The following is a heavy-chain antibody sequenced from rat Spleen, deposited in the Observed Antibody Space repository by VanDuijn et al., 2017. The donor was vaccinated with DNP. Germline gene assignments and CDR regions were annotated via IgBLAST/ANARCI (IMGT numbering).Heavy chain of an antibody. CDR3: TTDFERGY. CDR2: IPTSGGST. V-gene: IGHV5-27*01. CDR1: GFTFTYYG. D-gene: IGHD1-11*01. J-gene: IGHJ2*01. Sequence: EVQLVESGGGLVQPGRSLKLSCAASGFTFTYYGMAWVRQAPKKGLEWVASIPTSGGSTSYRDSVKGRFTISRDNAKTTLYLQMDSLRSEDTATYYCTTDFERGYWGQGVMVTVSS.